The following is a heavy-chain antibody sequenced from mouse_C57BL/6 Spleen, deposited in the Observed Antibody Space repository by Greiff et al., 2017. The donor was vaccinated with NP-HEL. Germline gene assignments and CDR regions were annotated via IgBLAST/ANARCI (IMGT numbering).Heavy chain of an antibody. Sequence: QVQLKQSGAELVRPGASVTLSCKASGYTFTDYEMHWVKQTPVHGLEWIGAIDPETGGTAYNQKFKGKAILTADKSSSTAYMELRSLTSEDSAVYYCTRRGTYDYDPFDYWGQGTTLTVSS. CDR1: GYTFTDYE. D-gene: IGHD2-4*01. J-gene: IGHJ2*01. CDR2: IDPETGGT. V-gene: IGHV1-15*01. CDR3: TRRGTYDYDPFDY.